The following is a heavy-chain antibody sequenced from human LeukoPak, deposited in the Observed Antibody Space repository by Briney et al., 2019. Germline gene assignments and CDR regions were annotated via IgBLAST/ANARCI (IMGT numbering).Heavy chain of an antibody. CDR1: GFILSDFE. Sequence: GGSLRLSCGASGFILSDFEVNWVRQAPGKGLEWVAYISSSGSTIYYADSLRGRFTVSRDNARNSLYLQMNSLRLEDTAVYYCAREDGEGIFYYMDVWGKGTTVTVS. V-gene: IGHV3-48*03. CDR3: AREDGEGIFYYMDV. D-gene: IGHD2-21*01. CDR2: ISSSGSTI. J-gene: IGHJ6*03.